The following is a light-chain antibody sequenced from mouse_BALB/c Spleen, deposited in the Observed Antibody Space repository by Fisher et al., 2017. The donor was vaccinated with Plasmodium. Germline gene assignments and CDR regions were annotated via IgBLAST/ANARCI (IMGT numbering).Light chain of an antibody. J-gene: IGKJ5*01. V-gene: IGKV5-43*01. CDR2: YTF. CDR1: QTVNNN. Sequence: DIVLTQSPVTLSVTPGDSVSLSCRASQTVNNNLHWYQQKSHESPRLLINYTFQSISGIPSRFSGSGSGTDFTLSINSVETEDFGMYFCQQSDIWPLTFGTGTKLGLK. CDR3: QQSDIWPLT.